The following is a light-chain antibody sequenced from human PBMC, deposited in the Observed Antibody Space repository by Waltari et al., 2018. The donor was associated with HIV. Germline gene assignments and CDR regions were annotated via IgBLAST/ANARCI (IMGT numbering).Light chain of an antibody. Sequence: DIRLTQTPSTLSAAVRDTVTITGRASQNIGTSLAWYQQRPGKAPTLLIYQASTLQNGVSSRFSGSGSVTEFTLTITSLQRDDFASYFGQQYETYYTFGQGSRLE. V-gene: IGKV1-5*03. CDR1: QNIGTS. CDR3: QQYETYYT. CDR2: QAS. J-gene: IGKJ2*01.